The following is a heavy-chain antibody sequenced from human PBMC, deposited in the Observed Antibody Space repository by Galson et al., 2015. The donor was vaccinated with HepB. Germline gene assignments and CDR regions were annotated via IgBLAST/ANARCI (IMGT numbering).Heavy chain of an antibody. V-gene: IGHV5-10-1*01. J-gene: IGHJ3*02. Sequence: QSGAEVKKPGDSLRISCKGSGYTFTNCWINWVRQMPGKGLEWVGRIDPSDSYGNYNPSFEGHVTMSTAESISTASLQWSSLKASDTAMYYCAITYSDDLIDAFDIWGQGTMVTVSS. CDR3: AITYSDDLIDAFDI. CDR1: GYTFTNCW. D-gene: IGHD1-26*01. CDR2: IDPSDSYG.